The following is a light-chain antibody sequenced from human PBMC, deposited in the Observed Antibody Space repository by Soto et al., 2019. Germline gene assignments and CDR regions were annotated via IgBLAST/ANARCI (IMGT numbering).Light chain of an antibody. J-gene: IGKJ1*01. V-gene: IGKV3-20*01. CDR3: QQYGDSLRT. CDR2: GAS. CDR1: QSVRTYY. Sequence: EIVLTQSPGTLSLSPGERATLSCRASQSVRTYYLAWYQQKPGQAPRLLISGASTRATGIPDRFSGSGSGTDFTLTINRLEPEDCAVYYCQQYGDSLRTFGQGTKVDIK.